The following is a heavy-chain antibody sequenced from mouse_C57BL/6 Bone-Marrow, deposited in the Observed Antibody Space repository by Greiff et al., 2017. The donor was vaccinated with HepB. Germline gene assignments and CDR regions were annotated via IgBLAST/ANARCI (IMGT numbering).Heavy chain of an antibody. Sequence: EVQLQESGPGLVKPSQSLSLTCSVTGYSITSGYYWNWIRQFPGNKLEWMGYISYDGSNNYNPSLKNRISITRDTSKNQFFLKLNSVTTEDTATYYCARSDGYLFDYWGQGTTLTVSS. D-gene: IGHD2-3*01. CDR3: ARSDGYLFDY. CDR1: GYSITSGYY. CDR2: ISYDGSN. V-gene: IGHV3-6*01. J-gene: IGHJ2*01.